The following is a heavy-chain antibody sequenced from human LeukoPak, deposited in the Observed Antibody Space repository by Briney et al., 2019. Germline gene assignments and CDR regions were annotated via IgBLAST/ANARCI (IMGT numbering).Heavy chain of an antibody. V-gene: IGHV4-31*03. J-gene: IGHJ4*02. CDR2: IYYSGST. CDR1: GGSISSGGYY. Sequence: SQTLSLTCTVSGGSISSGGYYWSWIRQHPGKGLEWIGYIYYSGSTYYNPSLMSRVTISVDTSKNQFSLKLSSVTAADTAVYYCARETYYGSGTTLAYWGEGTLVTVSS. D-gene: IGHD3-10*01. CDR3: ARETYYGSGTTLAY.